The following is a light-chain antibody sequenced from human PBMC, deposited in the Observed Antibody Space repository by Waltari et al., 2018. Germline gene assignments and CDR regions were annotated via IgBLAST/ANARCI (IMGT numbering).Light chain of an antibody. V-gene: IGLV3-21*01. CDR3: QVWDANTDPGV. J-gene: IGLJ1*01. CDR1: KLASKS. Sequence: SYVLTQPPSVSVAPGETARITCGGNKLASKSVHWYRQRPGQAPVLVISYDSDRPSGIPERFSGSNSGNTATLTISRVEAGDEADYYCQVWDANTDPGVFGTGTEVTVL. CDR2: YDS.